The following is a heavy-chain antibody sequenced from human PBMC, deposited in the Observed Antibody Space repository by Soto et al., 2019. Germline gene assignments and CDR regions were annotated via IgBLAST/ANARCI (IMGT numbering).Heavy chain of an antibody. V-gene: IGHV1-69*12. CDR2: IIPIFGTV. CDR3: AASVREYQVLFINGGINAFDI. CDR1: GGTFSNYP. Sequence: QVQLVQSGAEVKKPGSSVKVSCKASGGTFSNYPITWVRLAPRNGLEWVGGIIPIFGTVHYAQKFQGRVTSTADDSTSRPYIETSSRGSEDTAVYNCAASVREYQVLFINGGINAFDIWGQGIMVTVSS. J-gene: IGHJ3*02. D-gene: IGHD3-10*01.